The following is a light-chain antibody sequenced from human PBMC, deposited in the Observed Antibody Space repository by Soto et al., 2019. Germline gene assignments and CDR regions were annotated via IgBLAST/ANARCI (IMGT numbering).Light chain of an antibody. CDR2: SNN. V-gene: IGLV1-44*01. J-gene: IGLJ3*02. CDR3: AVWDDSLNGWV. CDR1: SSNIGSQV. Sequence: QSVLTQPPSASGTPGQRVTISCSGRSSNIGSQVVNWDQQLPGTAPKVLIYSNNQRPSGVPDRFSGSKSGTSASLAISGLQSEDEADYYCAVWDDSLNGWVFGGGTKLTVL.